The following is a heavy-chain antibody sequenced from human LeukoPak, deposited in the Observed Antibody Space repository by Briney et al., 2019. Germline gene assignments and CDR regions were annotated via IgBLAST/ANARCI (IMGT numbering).Heavy chain of an antibody. CDR2: IIPIFGTA. Sequence: GSSVKVSCKASGGTFSSYAISWVRQAPGQGLEWMGGIIPIFGTANYAQKFRGRVTITADESTSTAYMELSSLRSEDTAVYYCARAFHDYGDLVAAFDIWGQGTMVTVSS. J-gene: IGHJ3*02. D-gene: IGHD4-17*01. CDR1: GGTFSSYA. CDR3: ARAFHDYGDLVAAFDI. V-gene: IGHV1-69*01.